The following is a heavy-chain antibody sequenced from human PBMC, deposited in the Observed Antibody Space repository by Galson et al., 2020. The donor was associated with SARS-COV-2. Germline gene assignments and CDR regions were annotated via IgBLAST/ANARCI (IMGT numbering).Heavy chain of an antibody. CDR2: IGTAGDT. CDR1: GFTFSSYD. J-gene: IGHJ2*01. CDR3: ARVNYGSGSYYKIWYFDL. Sequence: GESLKISCAASGFTFSSYDMHWVRQATGKGLEWVSAIGTAGDTYYPGSVKGRFTISRENAKNSLYLQMNSLRAGDTAVYYCARVNYGSGSYYKIWYFDLWGRGTLVTVSS. D-gene: IGHD3-10*01. V-gene: IGHV3-13*01.